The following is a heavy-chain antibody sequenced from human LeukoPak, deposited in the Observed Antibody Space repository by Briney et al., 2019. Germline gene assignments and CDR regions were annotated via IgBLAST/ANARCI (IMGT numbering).Heavy chain of an antibody. Sequence: SETLSLTCAVYGGSFSGYYWSWIRQPPGKGLEWIGEINHSGSTNYNPSLKSRVTISVDTSKNQFSLKLSSVTAAGTAVYYCARDKRRSSLRYYYYGMDVWGQGTTVTVSS. V-gene: IGHV4-34*01. CDR2: INHSGST. CDR3: ARDKRRSSLRYYYYGMDV. D-gene: IGHD6-13*01. CDR1: GGSFSGYY. J-gene: IGHJ6*02.